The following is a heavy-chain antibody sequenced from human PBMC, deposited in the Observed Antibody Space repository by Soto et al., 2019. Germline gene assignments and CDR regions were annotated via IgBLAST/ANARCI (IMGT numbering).Heavy chain of an antibody. CDR1: GYNFTTYW. D-gene: IGHD1-26*01. V-gene: IGHV5-51*01. CDR2: IYPGDSYT. Sequence: PGESLKISCKGSGYNFTTYWIGWVRQMPGKGLEWMGIIYPGDSYTRYSPSFQGQVTISADKSISTAYLHWSSLKASDTAIYYCVRHDEEHLAYDAFDIWGKGTMVTVSS. CDR3: VRHDEEHLAYDAFDI. J-gene: IGHJ3*02.